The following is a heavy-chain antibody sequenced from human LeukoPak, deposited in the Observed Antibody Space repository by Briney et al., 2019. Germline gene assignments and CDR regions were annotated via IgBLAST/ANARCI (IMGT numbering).Heavy chain of an antibody. Sequence: PGGSLRLSCAASGFTFSSYAMSWVRQAPGKGLEWVSSLRGNGGGTEYVDSVRGRFVISRDNSRNTLYLQMNSLRAEDTAVYYCAKSVTAAGTYAFDIWGQGTVVTVSS. CDR2: LRGNGGGT. V-gene: IGHV3-23*01. D-gene: IGHD6-13*01. CDR1: GFTFSSYA. J-gene: IGHJ3*02. CDR3: AKSVTAAGTYAFDI.